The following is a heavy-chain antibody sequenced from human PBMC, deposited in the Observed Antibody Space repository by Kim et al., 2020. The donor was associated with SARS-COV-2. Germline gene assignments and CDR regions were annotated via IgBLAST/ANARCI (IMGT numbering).Heavy chain of an antibody. CDR3: ARDPYGGIAAASWFDP. CDR2: ISAYNGNT. D-gene: IGHD6-13*01. CDR1: GYTFTSYG. Sequence: ASVKVSCKASGYTFTSYGISWVRQAPGQGLEWMGWISAYNGNTNYAQKLQGRVTMTTDTSTSTAYMELRSLRSDDTAVYYCARDPYGGIAAASWFDPWGQGTLVTVSS. V-gene: IGHV1-18*01. J-gene: IGHJ5*02.